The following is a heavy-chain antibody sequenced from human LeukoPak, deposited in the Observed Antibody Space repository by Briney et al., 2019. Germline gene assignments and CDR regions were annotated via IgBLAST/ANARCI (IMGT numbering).Heavy chain of an antibody. Sequence: PGGSLRLSCAASGFTFSSYGMHWVRQAPGKGLEWVAFIWYDGSNKYYADSVKGRFTISRDNSKNTLHLQMNSLRGEDTAVYYCARDRAERYFDYWGQGALVTVSS. CDR2: IWYDGSNK. D-gene: IGHD3-10*01. CDR1: GFTFSSYG. J-gene: IGHJ4*02. CDR3: ARDRAERYFDY. V-gene: IGHV3-33*01.